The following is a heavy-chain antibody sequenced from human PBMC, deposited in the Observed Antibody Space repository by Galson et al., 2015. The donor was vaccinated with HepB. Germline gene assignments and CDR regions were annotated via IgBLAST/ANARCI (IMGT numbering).Heavy chain of an antibody. CDR2: INSDGSST. J-gene: IGHJ4*02. CDR3: ARAKDYEGFFDY. CDR1: GFTFSSYW. V-gene: IGHV3-74*01. D-gene: IGHD4-17*01. Sequence: SLRLSCAASGFTFSSYWMHWVRQAPGKGLVWVSRINSDGSSTSYADSAKGRFTISRDNAKNTLYLQMNSLRAEDTAVYYCARAKDYEGFFDYWGQGTLVTVSS.